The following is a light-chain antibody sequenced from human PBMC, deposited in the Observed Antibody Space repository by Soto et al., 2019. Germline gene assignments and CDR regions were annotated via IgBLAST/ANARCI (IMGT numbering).Light chain of an antibody. CDR3: SSYAGSITPVV. CDR1: SRDVGSYNF. V-gene: IGLV2-23*01. Sequence: QSALTQPASVSGSPGQSITISCTGTSRDVGSYNFVSWYQQHPGKVPKLIIYEGSKRPSGVSNRFSGSKSGNTASLTISGLQAEDEADYYCSSYAGSITPVVFGGGTKVTVL. J-gene: IGLJ2*01. CDR2: EGS.